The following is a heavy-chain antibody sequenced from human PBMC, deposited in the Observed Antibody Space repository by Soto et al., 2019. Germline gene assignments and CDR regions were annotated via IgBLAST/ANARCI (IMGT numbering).Heavy chain of an antibody. CDR3: ARDAGYCSSTSCPRSWFDP. Sequence: EVQLVESGGGLVQPGGSLRLSCAASGFTFSSYWMHWVRQAPGKGLVWVSRINSDGSSTSYADSVKGRFTSYRDNAKNAMYLQMNSLRAEDTAVYYCARDAGYCSSTSCPRSWFDPWGQGTLVTVSS. D-gene: IGHD2-2*01. CDR2: INSDGSST. CDR1: GFTFSSYW. V-gene: IGHV3-74*01. J-gene: IGHJ5*02.